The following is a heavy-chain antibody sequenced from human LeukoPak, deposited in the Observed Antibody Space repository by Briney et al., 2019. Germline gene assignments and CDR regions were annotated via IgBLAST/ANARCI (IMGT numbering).Heavy chain of an antibody. V-gene: IGHV4-59*08. CDR1: GGSISSYY. D-gene: IGHD3-10*01. CDR2: INYSGTT. CDR3: ARHLEAGSGLDY. Sequence: SETLSLTCSVSGGSISSYYWSWLRQPPGKGLGWIGYINYSGTTNYNPSLKSRVTISVDTSKNQFSLKLSSVSAADTAVYYCARHLEAGSGLDYWGREPWSPSPQ. J-gene: IGHJ4*02.